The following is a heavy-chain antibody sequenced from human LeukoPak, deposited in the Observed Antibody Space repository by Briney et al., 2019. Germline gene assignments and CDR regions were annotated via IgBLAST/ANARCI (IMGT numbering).Heavy chain of an antibody. V-gene: IGHV3-11*06. J-gene: IGHJ6*04. D-gene: IGHD4-17*01. CDR1: GFTFSGYY. CDR2: ISSSSSYT. Sequence: GGSLRLSCAAPGFTFSGYYMSWIRQAPGKGLEWVSYISSSSSYTNYADSVKGRFTISRDNAKNSLYLQMNSLRAEDTAVYYCARDPGPRQVTTYYYGMDVWGKGTTVTVSS. CDR3: ARDPGPRQVTTYYYGMDV.